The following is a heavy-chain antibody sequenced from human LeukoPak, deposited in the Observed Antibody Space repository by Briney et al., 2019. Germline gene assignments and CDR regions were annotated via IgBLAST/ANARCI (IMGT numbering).Heavy chain of an antibody. D-gene: IGHD6-13*01. Sequence: GGSLRLSCAASGFSFSDYYVSWIRQAPGKGLEWVSYISGSTSYTDYADSVRGRFTISRDNAKNSLYLQMNSLRAEDTAVYYCARTLVAAPGSKGGPWGQGTLVTVSS. CDR3: ARTLVAAPGSKGGP. CDR1: GFSFSDYY. J-gene: IGHJ5*02. CDR2: ISGSTSYT. V-gene: IGHV3-11*03.